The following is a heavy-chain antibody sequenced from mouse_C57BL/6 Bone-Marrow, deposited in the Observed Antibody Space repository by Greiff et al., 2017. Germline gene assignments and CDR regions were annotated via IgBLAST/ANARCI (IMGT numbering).Heavy chain of an antibody. CDR2: IWSGGST. CDR3: ARNRAYYSNYGYFDV. Sequence: VQRVESGPGLVQPSQSLSITCTVSGFSLTSYGVHWVRQSPGKGLEWLGVIWSGGSTDYNAAFISRLSISKDNSKSQVFFKMNSLQADDTAIYYCARNRAYYSNYGYFDVWGTGTTVTVSS. V-gene: IGHV2-2*01. J-gene: IGHJ1*03. D-gene: IGHD2-5*01. CDR1: GFSLTSYG.